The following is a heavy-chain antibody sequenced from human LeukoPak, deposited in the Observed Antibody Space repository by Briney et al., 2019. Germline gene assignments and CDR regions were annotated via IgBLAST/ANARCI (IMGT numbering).Heavy chain of an antibody. D-gene: IGHD3-10*01. CDR3: ARDKEDCSGSGSYYSLS. CDR1: GGSFSNNY. J-gene: IGHJ5*02. CDR2: IYTSGNT. Sequence: SETLSLTCTVSGGSFSNNYWSWIRQPAGKGLEWIGRIYTSGNTNYNPSLKSRVTMSVDTSKNQFSLKLTSVTAADTAVYYCARDKEDCSGSGSYYSLSWGQGTLVTVSS. V-gene: IGHV4-4*07.